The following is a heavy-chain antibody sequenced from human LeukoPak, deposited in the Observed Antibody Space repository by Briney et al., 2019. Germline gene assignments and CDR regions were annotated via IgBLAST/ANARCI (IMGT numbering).Heavy chain of an antibody. D-gene: IGHD5-24*01. CDR2: ISSFSSTI. Sequence: GGSLRLSCAASEFTFSNYSMNWVRQAPGKGLEWVSYISSFSSTIYYADSVKGRLTISRDNAKNSLYLQMNSLRAEDTAVYYCASRRDGYKLFDYWGQGTLVTVSS. CDR1: EFTFSNYS. J-gene: IGHJ4*02. V-gene: IGHV3-48*01. CDR3: ASRRDGYKLFDY.